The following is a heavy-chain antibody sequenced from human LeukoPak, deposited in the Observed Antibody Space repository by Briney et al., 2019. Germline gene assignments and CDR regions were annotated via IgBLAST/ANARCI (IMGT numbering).Heavy chain of an antibody. V-gene: IGHV1-69*13. CDR2: IIPIFGTA. Sequence: GASVKVSCKASGGTFSSYAISWVRQAPGQGLEWMGGIIPIFGTANYAQKFQGGVTITADESTSTAYMELSSLRSEDTAVYYCASRGYSYGHDAFDIWGQGTMVTVSS. J-gene: IGHJ3*02. CDR1: GGTFSSYA. D-gene: IGHD5-18*01. CDR3: ASRGYSYGHDAFDI.